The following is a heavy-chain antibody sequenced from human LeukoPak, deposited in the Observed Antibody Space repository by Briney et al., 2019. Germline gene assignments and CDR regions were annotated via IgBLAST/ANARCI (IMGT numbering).Heavy chain of an antibody. V-gene: IGHV4-39*01. Sequence: PSETLSLTCTVSGGSISSSSYYWGWIRQPPGKGPEWIGSIYYSGSTYYNPSLKSRVTISVDTSKNQFSLKLSSVTAADTAVYYCARHYYYDSSGYDWGQGTLVTVSS. CDR3: ARHYYYDSSGYD. CDR2: IYYSGST. CDR1: GGSISSSSYY. D-gene: IGHD3-22*01. J-gene: IGHJ4*02.